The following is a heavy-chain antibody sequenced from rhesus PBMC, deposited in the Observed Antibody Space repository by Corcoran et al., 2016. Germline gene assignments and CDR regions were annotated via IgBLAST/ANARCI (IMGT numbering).Heavy chain of an antibody. V-gene: IGHV4-122*02. J-gene: IGHJ4*01. CDR1: GGSISSSYYY. CDR2: ISYNGRT. Sequence: QVQLQESGPGLVKPSETLSLTCAVSGGSISSSYYYWSWIRQAPGKGLEWIGYISYNGRTSYTPSVKCRVPISSDTAKNQFALKLSSVTAADTAVYYCARRLAAAGGGYFDYWGQGVLVTVSS. CDR3: ARRLAAAGGGYFDY. D-gene: IGHD6-25*01.